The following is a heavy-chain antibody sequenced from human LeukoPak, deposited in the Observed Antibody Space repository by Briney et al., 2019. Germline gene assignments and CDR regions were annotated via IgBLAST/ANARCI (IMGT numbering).Heavy chain of an antibody. Sequence: GASLRLSCAASGFTFSNYAMGWVGQAPGKGLEWVSAITGSGSGIYYADSMKSRFTISRDNSKNTLYLQINSLRAEDTAVYYCAKWGDYDVLTGYYVSDYWGQGTLVTVSS. CDR2: ITGSGSGI. CDR3: AKWGDYDVLTGYYVSDY. CDR1: GFTFSNYA. J-gene: IGHJ4*02. V-gene: IGHV3-23*01. D-gene: IGHD3-9*01.